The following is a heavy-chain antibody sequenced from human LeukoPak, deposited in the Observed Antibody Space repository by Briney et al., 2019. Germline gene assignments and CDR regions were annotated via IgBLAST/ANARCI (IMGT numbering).Heavy chain of an antibody. J-gene: IGHJ4*02. CDR2: ISGSGGST. CDR3: AKHVQYSSSWSYYYDY. V-gene: IGHV3-23*01. CDR1: GFTFSSYA. D-gene: IGHD6-13*01. Sequence: GGSLRLSCAASGFTFSSYAMSWVRQAPGKGLEWLSTISGSGGSTYYADSVKGRFTISRDISQNTMYLLMNSLRAEDTAVYYCAKHVQYSSSWSYYYDYWGQGTLVTVSS.